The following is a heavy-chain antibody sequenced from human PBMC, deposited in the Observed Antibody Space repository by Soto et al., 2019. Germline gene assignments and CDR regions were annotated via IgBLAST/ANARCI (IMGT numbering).Heavy chain of an antibody. Sequence: PGGSLRLSCAASGFTFSSYSMNWVRQAPGKGLEWVSSISSSSSYIYYADSVKGRFTISRDNAKNSLYLQMNSLRAEDTAVYYCARGRNNWNFYYCYYMDVWGKGTRGTGSS. CDR2: ISSSSSYI. CDR1: GFTFSSYS. J-gene: IGHJ6*03. V-gene: IGHV3-21*01. D-gene: IGHD1-7*01. CDR3: ARGRNNWNFYYCYYMDV.